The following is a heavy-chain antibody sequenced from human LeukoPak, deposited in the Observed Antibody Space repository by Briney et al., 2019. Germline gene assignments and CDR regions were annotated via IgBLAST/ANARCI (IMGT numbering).Heavy chain of an antibody. V-gene: IGHV3-11*01. CDR1: GFIFSDYY. J-gene: IGHJ4*02. Sequence: GGSLRLSCAASGFIFSDYYMSWIRQAPGKGLEWISYISNNGRTIHYADSVKGRFIISRDNTKKSLYLQMNSLRAEDTAVYYCAKDGGLWVSAHWGDSWGRGTLVTVSS. D-gene: IGHD7-27*01. CDR3: AKDGGLWVSAHWGDS. CDR2: ISNNGRTI.